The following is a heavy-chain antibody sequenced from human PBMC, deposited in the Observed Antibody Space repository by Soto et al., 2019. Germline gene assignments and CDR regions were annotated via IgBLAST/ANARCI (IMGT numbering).Heavy chain of an antibody. V-gene: IGHV4-38-2*02. CDR1: VCSIISGSY. CDR3: ARVHLMAVDGSNFEY. D-gene: IGHD6-19*01. Sequence: SETLWLTCTFCVCSIISGSYCSWIRHPPGKGPEWVASIYHGCTTFYNPSLKSLITISVDTSNNQFSLKLTSVTASDTAVYYCARVHLMAVDGSNFEYWG. CDR2: IYHGCTT. J-gene: IGHJ4*01.